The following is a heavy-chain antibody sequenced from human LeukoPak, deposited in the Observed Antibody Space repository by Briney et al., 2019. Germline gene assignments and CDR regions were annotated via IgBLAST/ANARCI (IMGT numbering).Heavy chain of an antibody. CDR1: GFTFTNSA. D-gene: IGHD1-26*01. V-gene: IGHV1-58*01. J-gene: IGHJ4*02. CDR3: GAAGSYYGPGY. CDR2: IVVDSGYT. Sequence: SVKVSCKASGFTFTNSAVQWVRQARGQRLEWIGWIVVDSGYTNYAQKFQERVTITRDMSTGTAYMELSGLRSEDTAVYYCGAAGSYYGPGYWGQGTLVTVSS.